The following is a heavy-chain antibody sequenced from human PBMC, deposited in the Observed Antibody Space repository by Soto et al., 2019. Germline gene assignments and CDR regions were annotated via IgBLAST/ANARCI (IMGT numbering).Heavy chain of an antibody. CDR3: ASTNGYSIPPCFCDI. CDR2: IYHIGST. J-gene: IGHJ3*02. CDR1: GGSVSTTNW. V-gene: IGHV4-4*02. Sequence: ASDTLSLTCAVSGGSVSTTNWWSWVRQSPGKGLEWIGDIYHIGSTNYNPSLRGRVTISVDKSKNQFSLKLNSVTAADTAMYYCASTNGYSIPPCFCDIWGQGTIVPVSS. D-gene: IGHD6-13*01.